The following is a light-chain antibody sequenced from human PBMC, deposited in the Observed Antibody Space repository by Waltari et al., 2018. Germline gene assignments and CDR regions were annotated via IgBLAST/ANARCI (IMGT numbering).Light chain of an antibody. CDR1: QSVGTN. CDR2: GAY. CDR3: QQYNIWPPNHT. Sequence: EILMTQSPATLSVSLGEVATLSCRASQSVGTNLAWYQQKPGQPPRVVVSGAYRRARGIPARFSGSGSGTEFTLTISSLQSEDFAVYYCQQYNIWPPNHTFGQGTKLEI. V-gene: IGKV3-15*01. J-gene: IGKJ2*01.